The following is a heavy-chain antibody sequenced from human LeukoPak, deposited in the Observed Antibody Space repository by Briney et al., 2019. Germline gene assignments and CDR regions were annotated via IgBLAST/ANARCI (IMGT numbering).Heavy chain of an antibody. V-gene: IGHV4-39*01. CDR3: ASRVVVVVATPGRGHFDY. Sequence: SETLSLTCTVSGGSISSSSYYWGWIRQPPGKGLEWIGSIYYSGSTYYNPSLKSRVTISVDTSKNQFSLKLSSVTAADTAVYYCASRVVVVVATPGRGHFDYWGQGILVTVSS. D-gene: IGHD2-15*01. J-gene: IGHJ4*02. CDR1: GGSISSSSYY. CDR2: IYYSGST.